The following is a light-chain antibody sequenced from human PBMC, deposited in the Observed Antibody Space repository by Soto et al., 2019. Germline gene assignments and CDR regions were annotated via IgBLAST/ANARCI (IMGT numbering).Light chain of an antibody. V-gene: IGLV9-49*01. CDR2: VGTGGIVG. CDR1: SGYSNYK. J-gene: IGLJ2*01. Sequence: VLTQPPSASASLGASVTLTCTLSSGYSNYKVDWYQQRPGKGPRFVMRVGTGGIVGSKGDGIPDRFSVLGSGLNRYLTIKNIQEEDESDYHCGADHGSGSDFVVFGGGTKVTVL. CDR3: GADHGSGSDFVV.